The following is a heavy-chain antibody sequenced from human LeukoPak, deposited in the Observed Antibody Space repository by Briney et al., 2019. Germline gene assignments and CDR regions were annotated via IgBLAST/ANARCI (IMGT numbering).Heavy chain of an antibody. CDR3: ARDRPMIVVADAFDI. J-gene: IGHJ3*02. D-gene: IGHD3-22*01. Sequence: GGSLRLSCAASGFIFSSYGMHWVRQAPGKGLEWVAVISYDGSNKYYADSVKGRFTISRDNSKNTLYLQMNSLRPEDTALYYCARDRPMIVVADAFDIWGQGTMVTVSS. CDR1: GFIFSSYG. CDR2: ISYDGSNK. V-gene: IGHV3-30*03.